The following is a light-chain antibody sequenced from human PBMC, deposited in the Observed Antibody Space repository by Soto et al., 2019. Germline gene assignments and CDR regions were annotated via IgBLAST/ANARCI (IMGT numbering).Light chain of an antibody. CDR3: QQRSNWPPGVT. Sequence: EIVLTQSPATLSLSPGERATLSCRASQSVSSYLAWYQQKPGQAPRLLIYDASNRATGIPARFSGSGSGTDFNLTISSLEPEDFAVYYCQQRSNWPPGVTFGPGTKVDIK. J-gene: IGKJ3*01. CDR1: QSVSSY. V-gene: IGKV3-11*01. CDR2: DAS.